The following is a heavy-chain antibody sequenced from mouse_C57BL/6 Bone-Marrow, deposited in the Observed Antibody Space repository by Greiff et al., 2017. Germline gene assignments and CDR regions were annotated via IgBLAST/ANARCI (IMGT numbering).Heavy chain of an antibody. CDR3: ARWCYWYFDV. Sequence: QVQLQQSGAELARPGASVKLSCKASGYTFTSYGISWVKQRTGQGLEWIGEIYPRSGNTYYNEKFKGKATLTADKSSSTAYMGLRSLTSEDSAVYFCARWCYWYFDVWGTGTTVTVSS. CDR2: IYPRSGNT. CDR1: GYTFTSYG. J-gene: IGHJ1*03. V-gene: IGHV1-81*01. D-gene: IGHD1-1*02.